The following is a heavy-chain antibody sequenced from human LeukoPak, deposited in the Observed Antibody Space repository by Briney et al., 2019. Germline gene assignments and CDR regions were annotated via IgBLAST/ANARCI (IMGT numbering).Heavy chain of an antibody. V-gene: IGHV4-34*01. CDR2: INHSGYT. D-gene: IGHD4-17*01. CDR1: GVSFNDYY. J-gene: IGHJ4*02. CDR3: TRMTTGHDY. Sequence: SDTLTLTCAVSGVSFNDYYWSWVRQTPGKGLEWIGEINHSGYTNDSPSLKSRVTLSIDTSRKQFSFNLRFVTVADTGIYYCTRMTTGHDYWGQGTLVTVSS.